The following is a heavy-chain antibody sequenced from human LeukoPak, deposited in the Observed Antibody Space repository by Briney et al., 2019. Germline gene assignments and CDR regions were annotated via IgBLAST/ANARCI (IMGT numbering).Heavy chain of an antibody. J-gene: IGHJ4*02. CDR3: AKENSFYDFDYFDY. D-gene: IGHD2/OR15-2a*01. CDR1: GFTFSSYA. Sequence: GGSLTLSCAASGFTFSSYAMSWVRQDPGKGLEWVSAISGSGVTTYFADSVKGRFTISRDNSKNTLYLQMNSLRAEDTAVYYCAKENSFYDFDYFDYWGQGTLVTVSS. V-gene: IGHV3-23*01. CDR2: ISGSGVTT.